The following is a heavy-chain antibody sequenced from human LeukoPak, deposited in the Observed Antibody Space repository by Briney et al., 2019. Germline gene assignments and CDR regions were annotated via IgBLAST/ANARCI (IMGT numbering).Heavy chain of an antibody. CDR2: IKQDGSEK. Sequence: PGGSLRLSCAASGFTFSSYWMSWVCQAPGKGLEWVANIKQDGSEKYYVDSVKGRFTISRDNAKNSLYLQMNSLRAEDTAVYYCARHYYDFWSGYYTQNFYFDYWGQGTLVTVSS. V-gene: IGHV3-7*01. CDR3: ARHYYDFWSGYYTQNFYFDY. D-gene: IGHD3-3*01. CDR1: GFTFSSYW. J-gene: IGHJ4*02.